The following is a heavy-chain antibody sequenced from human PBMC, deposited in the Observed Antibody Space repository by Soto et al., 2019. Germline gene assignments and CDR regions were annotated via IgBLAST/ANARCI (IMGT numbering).Heavy chain of an antibody. CDR2: IYYSGST. Sequence: QVQLQESGPGLVKPSETLSLTCTVSGGSVSSGSYYWSWIRQPPGKGLEWIGYIYYSGSTNYNPSLKSRVTISVDTSKNQFSLKLSSVTAADTAVYYCAKDAYYDFWSGSYYFDYWGQGTLVTVSS. CDR3: AKDAYYDFWSGSYYFDY. J-gene: IGHJ4*02. V-gene: IGHV4-61*01. D-gene: IGHD3-3*01. CDR1: GGSVSSGSYY.